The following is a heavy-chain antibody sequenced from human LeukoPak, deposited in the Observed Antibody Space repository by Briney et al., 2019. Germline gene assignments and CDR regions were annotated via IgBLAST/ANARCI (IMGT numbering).Heavy chain of an antibody. Sequence: RASVKVSCKVSGKTLIELSMHWVRQAPGQGLEWMGWINTNTGNPTYAQGFTGRFVFSLDTSVSTAYLQISSLKAEDTAVYYCARDRRRGVWSVHCSGGSCYDLSYWGQGTLVTVSS. J-gene: IGHJ4*02. D-gene: IGHD2-15*01. CDR2: INTNTGNP. CDR1: GKTLIELS. CDR3: ARDRRRGVWSVHCSGGSCYDLSY. V-gene: IGHV7-4-1*02.